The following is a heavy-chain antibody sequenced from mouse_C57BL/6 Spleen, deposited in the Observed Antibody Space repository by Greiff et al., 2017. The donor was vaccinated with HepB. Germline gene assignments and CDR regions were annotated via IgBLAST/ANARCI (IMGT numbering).Heavy chain of an antibody. J-gene: IGHJ1*03. Sequence: QVQLKQSGSELRSPGSSVKLSCKDFDSEVFPIAYMSWVRQKPGHGFEWIGGILPSIGRTIYGEKFEDKATLDADTLSNTAYLELNSLTSEDSAIYYCARPFYYYGGRAGYFDVWGTGTTVTVSS. CDR2: ILPSIGRT. CDR1: DSEVFPIAY. CDR3: ARPFYYYGGRAGYFDV. V-gene: IGHV15-2*01. D-gene: IGHD1-1*01.